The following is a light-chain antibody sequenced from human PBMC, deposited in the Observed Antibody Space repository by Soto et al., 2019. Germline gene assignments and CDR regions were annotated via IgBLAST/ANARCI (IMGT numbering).Light chain of an antibody. J-gene: IGKJ1*01. Sequence: EIVLTHSPGTLSLSPGERATLSFRSSQSVSSSYLAWYQQKPGQAPRLLIYGASSRATGIPDRFSGSGSGTDFTLAISSLQPEDSATYYCLQDINYPWTFGQGTKVDIK. CDR2: GAS. V-gene: IGKV3-20*01. CDR1: QSVSSSY. CDR3: LQDINYPWT.